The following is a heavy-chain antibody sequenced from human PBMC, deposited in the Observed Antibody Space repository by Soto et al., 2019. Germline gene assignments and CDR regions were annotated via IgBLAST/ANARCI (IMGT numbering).Heavy chain of an antibody. CDR3: AREAYYYDSSGLRRGNWFGP. V-gene: IGHV4-61*01. D-gene: IGHD3-22*01. Sequence: SETLSLTCTVSGGSVSSGSYYWSWIRQPPGKGLEWIGYIYYSGSTNYNPSLKSRVTISVDTSKNQFSLKLSSVTAADTAVYYCAREAYYYDSSGLRRGNWFGPWGQGTLVTVSS. CDR2: IYYSGST. CDR1: GGSVSSGSYY. J-gene: IGHJ5*02.